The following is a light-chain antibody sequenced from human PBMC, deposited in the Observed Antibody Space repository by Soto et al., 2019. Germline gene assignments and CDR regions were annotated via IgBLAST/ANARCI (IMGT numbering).Light chain of an antibody. CDR2: GAS. CDR3: QQYNNWPPGLFT. Sequence: EIVMTQSPATLSVSPGERATLSCRASQSVNSNLAWYQQKPGQAPRLLIYGASTRATGVLARFSGSGSGTEFTLTIDSLQSEDFTVYYGQQYNNWPPGLFTFGPGTKVDIK. V-gene: IGKV3-15*01. CDR1: QSVNSN. J-gene: IGKJ3*01.